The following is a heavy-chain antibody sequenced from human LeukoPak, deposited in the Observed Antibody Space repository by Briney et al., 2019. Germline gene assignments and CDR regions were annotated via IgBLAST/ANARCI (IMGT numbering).Heavy chain of an antibody. CDR1: GYSFTSYW. Sequence: GESLKISCKGSGYSFTSYWIGWVRQMPGKGLEWMGIIYPGDSDTRYSPSFQGQVTISADKSISTAYLQWSSLKASDTAMYYCASLAVTTVTTNWYFDLWGRGTLVTVSS. J-gene: IGHJ2*01. V-gene: IGHV5-51*01. CDR2: IYPGDSDT. CDR3: ASLAVTTVTTNWYFDL. D-gene: IGHD4-17*01.